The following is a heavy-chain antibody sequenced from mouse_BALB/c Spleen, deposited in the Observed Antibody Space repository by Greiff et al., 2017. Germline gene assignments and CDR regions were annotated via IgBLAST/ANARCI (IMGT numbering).Heavy chain of an antibody. CDR1: GFTFSSYA. Sequence: EVKVVESGGGLVKPGGSLKLSCAASGFTFSSYAMSWVRQTPEKRLEWVASISSGGSTYYQDSVKGRFTISRDNARNILYLQMSSLRSEDTAMYYCARVYGNYYFDYWGQGTTLTVSS. J-gene: IGHJ2*01. CDR2: ISSGGST. CDR3: ARVYGNYYFDY. V-gene: IGHV5-6-5*01. D-gene: IGHD2-1*01.